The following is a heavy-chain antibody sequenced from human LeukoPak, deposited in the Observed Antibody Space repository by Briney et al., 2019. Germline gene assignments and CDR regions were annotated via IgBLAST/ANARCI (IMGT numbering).Heavy chain of an antibody. Sequence: ASVKVSCKASGGTFSSYAFNWVRQAPGQGLEWLGWMNPSSGNTGYAQKFQGRVTMTRDTSISTAYMELSSLRSEDTAVYYCARDPVSGWYYFDYWGQGTVVTVSS. CDR3: ARDPVSGWYYFDY. J-gene: IGHJ4*02. V-gene: IGHV1-8*02. CDR1: GGTFSSYA. CDR2: MNPSSGNT. D-gene: IGHD6-19*01.